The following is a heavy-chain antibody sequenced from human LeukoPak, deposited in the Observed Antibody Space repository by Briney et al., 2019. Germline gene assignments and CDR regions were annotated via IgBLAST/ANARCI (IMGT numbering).Heavy chain of an antibody. J-gene: IGHJ4*02. CDR1: GFTFSSYG. Sequence: GGSLRLSCAASGFTFSSYGMHWVRQAPGKGLEWVAFIRYDGSNKYYADSVKGRFTISRDNSKNTLYLQMNSLRAEDTAVYYCARSLFSMVRGVIKGTDYWGQGTLVTVSS. V-gene: IGHV3-30*02. CDR3: ARSLFSMVRGVIKGTDY. D-gene: IGHD3-10*01. CDR2: IRYDGSNK.